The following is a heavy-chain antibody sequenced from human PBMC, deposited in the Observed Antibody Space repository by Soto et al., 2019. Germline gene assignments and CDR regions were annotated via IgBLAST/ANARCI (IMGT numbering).Heavy chain of an antibody. CDR1: GGTFSSYA. CDR3: ARATGGKSSGYYESDY. Sequence: QVQLVQSGAEVKKPGSSVKVSCKASGGTFSSYAISWVRQAPGQGLEWMGGIIPIFGTANYAQKFQGRVTITADESTSIGYMELGSLRSEDTAVDYCARATGGKSSGYYESDYWGQGTLVTVSS. CDR2: IIPIFGTA. J-gene: IGHJ4*02. D-gene: IGHD3-22*01. V-gene: IGHV1-69*12.